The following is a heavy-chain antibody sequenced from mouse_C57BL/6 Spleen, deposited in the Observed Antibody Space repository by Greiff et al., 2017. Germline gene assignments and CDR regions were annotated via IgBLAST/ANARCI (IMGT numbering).Heavy chain of an antibody. V-gene: IGHV1-42*01. CDR1: GYSFTGYY. CDR3: ARNWAFDY. J-gene: IGHJ2*01. D-gene: IGHD4-1*01. Sequence: EVKLQESGPELVKPGASVKISCKASGYSFTGYYMNWVKQSPEKSLEWIGEINPSTGGTTYNQKFKAKATLTVDKSSSTAYMQLKSLTSEDSAVYYCARNWAFDYWGQGTTLTVSS. CDR2: INPSTGGT.